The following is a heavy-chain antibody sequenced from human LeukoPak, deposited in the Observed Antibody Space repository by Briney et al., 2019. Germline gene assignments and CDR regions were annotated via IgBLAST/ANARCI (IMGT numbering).Heavy chain of an antibody. Sequence: ASVKVSCKASGYTFTGYYMHWVRQAPGQGLEWMGWINPNSGGTNYAQKFQGRVTMTRDTSISTAYMELSRLRSDDTAVYYCARDLTGVDYYDSSGYVYYYYKDVWGKGTTVTVSS. CDR2: INPNSGGT. D-gene: IGHD3-22*01. CDR3: ARDLTGVDYYDSSGYVYYYYKDV. J-gene: IGHJ6*03. V-gene: IGHV1-2*02. CDR1: GYTFTGYY.